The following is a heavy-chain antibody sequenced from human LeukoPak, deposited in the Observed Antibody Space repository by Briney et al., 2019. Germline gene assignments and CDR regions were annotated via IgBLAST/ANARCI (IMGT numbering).Heavy chain of an antibody. CDR3: ARGVQYRKRWLQSGTKNDY. CDR1: GYTFTSYD. CDR2: MNPNSGNT. D-gene: IGHD5-24*01. J-gene: IGHJ4*02. V-gene: IGHV1-8*01. Sequence: GASVKVSCKASGYTFTSYDINWVRQATGQGLEWMGWMNPNSGNTGYAQKFQGRVTMTRNTSISTAYMELSSLRSEDTAVYYCARGVQYRKRWLQSGTKNDYWGQGTLVTVSS.